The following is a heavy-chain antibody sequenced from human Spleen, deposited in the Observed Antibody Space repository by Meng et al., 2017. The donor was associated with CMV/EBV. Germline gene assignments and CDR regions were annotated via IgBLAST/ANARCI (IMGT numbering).Heavy chain of an antibody. CDR2: FIPLLNNA. J-gene: IGHJ5*02. CDR1: AGPSCSYP. Sequence: SAGPSCSYPVACVRHAPAQGLVWMGRFIPLLNNATYAPQFRGSVTMSADKSSISAYMELFSLRSEDTAVYYCARDNSNFPYNYFDPWGQGSLVTVSS. V-gene: IGHV1-69*04. D-gene: IGHD5-24*01. CDR3: ARDNSNFPYNYFDP.